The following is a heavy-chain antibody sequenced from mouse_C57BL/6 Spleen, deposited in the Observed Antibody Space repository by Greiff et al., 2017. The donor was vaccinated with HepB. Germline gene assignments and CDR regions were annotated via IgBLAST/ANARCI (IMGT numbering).Heavy chain of an antibody. CDR3: ATTVVATDYYAMDY. CDR1: GYTFTSYW. V-gene: IGHV1-69*01. CDR2: IYPSDSYT. Sequence: VQLQQPGAELVMPGASVKLSCKASGYTFTSYWMHWVKQRPGQGLEWIGEIYPSDSYTNYNQKFKGKSTLTVDKSSSTAYMQLSSLTSEDSAVYYCATTVVATDYYAMDYWGQGTSVTVSS. J-gene: IGHJ4*01. D-gene: IGHD1-1*01.